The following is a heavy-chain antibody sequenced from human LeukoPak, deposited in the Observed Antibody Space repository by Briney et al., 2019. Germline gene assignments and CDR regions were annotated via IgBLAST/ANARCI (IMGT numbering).Heavy chain of an antibody. CDR1: GYTFTGYG. CDR3: ARGWDSSSLDRYNWFDP. Sequence: GASVKVSCKTSGYTFTGYGISWVRQAPGQGLEWMAWISSLNGDTKYAQKFQGRVTVTTDRSTSTAYMELRSLRSDDTAVYSCARGWDSSSLDRYNWFDPWGQGTLVTVSS. J-gene: IGHJ5*02. D-gene: IGHD6-13*01. V-gene: IGHV1-18*01. CDR2: ISSLNGDT.